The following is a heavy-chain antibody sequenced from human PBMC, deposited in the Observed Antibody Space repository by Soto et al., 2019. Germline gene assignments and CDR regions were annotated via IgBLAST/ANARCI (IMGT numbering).Heavy chain of an antibody. CDR2: MYYSGST. J-gene: IGHJ6*02. D-gene: IGHD2-2*01. CDR1: GDSIISSNYY. V-gene: IGHV4-39*01. Sequence: SETLSLTCTVSGDSIISSNYYWAWIRQSPGKGLELIGNMYYSGSTYYNLSLKSRVTMSVDTSKNQFSLKISSVTAADTSVYYCARIVVIPAAPDYYNYYGVDVWGQGTTVT. CDR3: ARIVVIPAAPDYYNYYGVDV.